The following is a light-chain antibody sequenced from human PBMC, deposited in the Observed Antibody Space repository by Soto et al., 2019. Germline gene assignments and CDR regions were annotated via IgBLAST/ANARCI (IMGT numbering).Light chain of an antibody. CDR3: LQDYNYPLT. Sequence: AIQMTQSPSSLSASVGDRLTITCRASQAIGNDLTWYQQKPGKAPNLLIFAASSLQSGVPSRFSGSGSGTDFTLTISSLQPEDFATYYCLQDYNYPLTFGQGTKLEIK. J-gene: IGKJ2*01. CDR1: QAIGND. V-gene: IGKV1-6*01. CDR2: AAS.